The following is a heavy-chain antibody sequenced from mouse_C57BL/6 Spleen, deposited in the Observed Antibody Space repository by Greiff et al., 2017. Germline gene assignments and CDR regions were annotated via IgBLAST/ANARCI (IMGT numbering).Heavy chain of an antibody. CDR3: ARVGNYVDY. J-gene: IGHJ2*01. V-gene: IGHV5-4*01. CDR2: ISDGGSYT. CDR1: GFTFSSYA. D-gene: IGHD1-1*01. Sequence: EVQGVESGGGLVKPGGSLKLSCAASGFTFSSYAMSWVRQTPEKRLEWVATISDGGSYTYYPDNVKGRFTISRDNAKNNLYLQMSHLKSEDTAMYYCARVGNYVDYWGQGTTLTVSS.